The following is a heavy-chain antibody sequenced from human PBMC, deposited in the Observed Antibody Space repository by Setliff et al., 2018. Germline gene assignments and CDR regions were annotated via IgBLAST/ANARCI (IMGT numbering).Heavy chain of an antibody. CDR3: ARVLAAAGYYYYGMDV. D-gene: IGHD6-13*01. V-gene: IGHV4-39*07. J-gene: IGHJ6*02. Sequence: LSLTCTVSGGSISSSSYYWGWIRQPPGKGLGWIGSIYYSGSTYYNPSLKSRVTISVDTSKNQFSLKLSSVTAADTAVYYCARVLAAAGYYYYGMDVWGQGTTVTVSS. CDR2: IYYSGST. CDR1: GGSISSSSYY.